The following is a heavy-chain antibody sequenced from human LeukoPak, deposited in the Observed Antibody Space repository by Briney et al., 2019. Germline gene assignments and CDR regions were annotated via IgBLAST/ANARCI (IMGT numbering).Heavy chain of an antibody. V-gene: IGHV3-30*18. J-gene: IGHJ4*02. CDR2: ISYDGSNK. CDR3: AKRSGDYYDSSGYWIDY. CDR1: GFTFSSYG. Sequence: SCKASGFTFSSYGMHWVRQAPGKGLEWVAVISYDGSNKYYADSVKGRFTISRDNSKNTLYLQMNSLRAEDTAVYYCAKRSGDYYDSSGYWIDYWGQGTLVTVSS. D-gene: IGHD3-22*01.